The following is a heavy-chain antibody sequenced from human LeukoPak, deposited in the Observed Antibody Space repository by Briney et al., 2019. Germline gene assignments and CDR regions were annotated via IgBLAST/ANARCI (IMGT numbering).Heavy chain of an antibody. CDR1: GFTFDDYG. V-gene: IGHV3-20*04. CDR3: ASGIRAFDN. D-gene: IGHD1-26*01. J-gene: IGHJ4*02. CDR2: INWNGGST. Sequence: GGSLRLSCAASGFTFDDYGMSWVRQAPGKGLEWVSGINWNGGSTGYADSVKGRCTISRDNSKNTLYLQMNSLRGEDTAVYYCASGIRAFDNWGQGTLVTVSS.